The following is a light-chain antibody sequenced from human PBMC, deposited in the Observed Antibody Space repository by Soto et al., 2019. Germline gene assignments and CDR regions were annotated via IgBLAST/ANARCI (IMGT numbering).Light chain of an antibody. J-gene: IGLJ2*01. Sequence: QSVLTQPASVSGSPGQAITISCAGPNTDIGDYKYVSWYQQHPGKAPKLIIYEVSNRPSGVSDRFSGSKSGNTASLTISGLQAEDQADYYCASNTSATTRVLFGGGTKVTVL. CDR3: ASNTSATTRVL. CDR1: NTDIGDYKY. CDR2: EVS. V-gene: IGLV2-14*01.